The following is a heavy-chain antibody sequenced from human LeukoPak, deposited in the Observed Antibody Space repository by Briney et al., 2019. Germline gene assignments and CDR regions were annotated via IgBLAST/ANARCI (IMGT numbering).Heavy chain of an antibody. CDR2: IYTRGST. J-gene: IGHJ6*02. D-gene: IGHD4-17*01. Sequence: SETLSLTCTVSGDSINSHYWSWIRQPPGKGLEWIGFIYTRGSTNYNPSLKSRVTMSGDTSKNQFSLKLSSVTAADTAVYYCARDGRLYGMDVWGQGTTVTVSS. CDR1: GDSINSHY. CDR3: ARDGRLYGMDV. V-gene: IGHV4-4*09.